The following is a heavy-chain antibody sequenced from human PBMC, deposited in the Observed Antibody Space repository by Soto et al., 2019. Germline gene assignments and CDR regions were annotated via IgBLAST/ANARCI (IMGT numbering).Heavy chain of an antibody. Sequence: QVQLVQSGAEVKKPGSSVKFSCKASGGTFSSYTISWVRQAPGQGLEWMGRIIPILGIANYAQKFQGRVTITADKSTSTAYMELSSLRSEDTAVYYCAREGDGSYFDYWGQGTLVTVSS. J-gene: IGHJ4*02. CDR3: AREGDGSYFDY. CDR2: IIPILGIA. CDR1: GGTFSSYT. D-gene: IGHD1-26*01. V-gene: IGHV1-69*08.